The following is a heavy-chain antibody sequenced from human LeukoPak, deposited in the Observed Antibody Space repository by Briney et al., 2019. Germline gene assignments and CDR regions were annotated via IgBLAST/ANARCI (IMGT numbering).Heavy chain of an antibody. CDR3: ARRAIVGAPFDP. CDR2: MNPNSGNT. D-gene: IGHD1-26*01. CDR1: GYTFTSYD. V-gene: IGHV1-8*01. Sequence: ASVKVSCKASGYTFTSYDINWVRQATGQGLEWMGWMNPNSGNTGYAQKFQGRVTMTRNTSISTAYMELSSLRSEDTAVYYCARRAIVGAPFDPWGQGTLVTVSS. J-gene: IGHJ5*02.